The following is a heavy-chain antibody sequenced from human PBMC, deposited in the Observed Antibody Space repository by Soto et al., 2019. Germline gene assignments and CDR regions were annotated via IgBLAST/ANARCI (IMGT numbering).Heavy chain of an antibody. J-gene: IGHJ6*02. D-gene: IGHD3-10*01. CDR1: GDTFKNCV. CDR2: IIPLFGTT. V-gene: IGHV1-69*01. CDR3: AAELGFGKLSVV. Sequence: QVQVVQSGVEVRRPGSSVKVSCKASGDTFKNCVISWVRQAPGQGLEWMGGIIPLFGTTDFAQRFKGRLTITTDESTTTTYMDLSRLRSEDTATYYCAAELGFGKLSVVWGQVTTVIVSS.